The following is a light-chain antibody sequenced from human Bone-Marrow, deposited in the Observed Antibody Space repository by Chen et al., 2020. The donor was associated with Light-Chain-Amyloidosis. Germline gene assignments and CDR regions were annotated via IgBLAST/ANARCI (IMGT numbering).Light chain of an antibody. CDR2: DDS. CDR1: NIGSTS. CDR3: QVWDRSRDRPV. Sequence: SYVLTQPSSVSVAPGQTATIACGGNNIGSTSVHWSQQTPGQAPLLVVYDDSDRPSGIPERLSGSSSGNTATQTSSRVEAGEEADYYCQVWDRSRDRPVFGGGTKLTVL. V-gene: IGLV3-21*02. J-gene: IGLJ3*02.